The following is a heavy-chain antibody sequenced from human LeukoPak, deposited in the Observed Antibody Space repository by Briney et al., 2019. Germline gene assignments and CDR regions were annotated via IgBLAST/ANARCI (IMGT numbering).Heavy chain of an antibody. Sequence: SETLSLTCTVSGGSISGYYWTWIRQPDGKGLEWIGRIFTSGSTNFNPSLKSRVTMSVDTSKTQFSLKLSSVTAADTAVYYCARSGGVGGSYCYAFDIWGQGTMVTVSS. CDR1: GGSISGYY. J-gene: IGHJ3*02. V-gene: IGHV4-4*07. D-gene: IGHD1-26*01. CDR2: IFTSGST. CDR3: ARSGGVGGSYCYAFDI.